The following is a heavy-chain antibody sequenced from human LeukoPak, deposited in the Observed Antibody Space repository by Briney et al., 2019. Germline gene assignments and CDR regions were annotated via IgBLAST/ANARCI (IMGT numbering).Heavy chain of an antibody. CDR1: GSRFSDYS. V-gene: IGHV3-21*01. CDR3: AREPEDQLNGAMDV. J-gene: IGHJ6*02. D-gene: IGHD2-2*01. Sequence: GGSLRLSCAASGSRFSDYSMNWVRQAPGKGLEWVSSITSGGSYFYYADSVKGRCTISRDNAKNSLSLQMNGLRVEDTAIYYCAREPEDQLNGAMDVWGQGTTVTVSS. CDR2: ITSGGSYF.